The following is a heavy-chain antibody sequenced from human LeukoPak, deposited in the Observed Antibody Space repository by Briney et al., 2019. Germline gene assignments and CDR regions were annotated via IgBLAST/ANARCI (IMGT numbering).Heavy chain of an antibody. CDR3: TKSGSAWAFFQV. J-gene: IGHJ1*01. Sequence: GGSLRLSCAASGFTFSSYSMNWVRQAPGKRLEWVAVIWYDGTNKFYADSVKGRFTISRDISKNTLYLQMNSLTVEDTAVYYCTKSGSAWAFFQVWGQGTLVTVSS. D-gene: IGHD2-15*01. CDR1: GFTFSSYS. V-gene: IGHV3-33*08. CDR2: IWYDGTNK.